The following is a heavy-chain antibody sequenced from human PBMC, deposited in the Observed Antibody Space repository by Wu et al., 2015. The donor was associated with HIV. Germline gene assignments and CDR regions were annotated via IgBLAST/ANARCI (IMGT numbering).Heavy chain of an antibody. D-gene: IGHD3-10*01. CDR3: ARAHYYGSGRPTGLYYAFDV. J-gene: IGHJ6*02. CDR1: GYTFTGYY. CDR2: INPNSGNT. V-gene: IGHV1-8*02. Sequence: QVHLVQSGTEVKKPGASVKVSCKASGYTFTGYYLHWVRQAAGQGLEWMGWINPNSGNTGYAEKLQYRITMTRDTSISTAYMELSILRSEDTAVYYCARAHYYGSGRPTGLYYAFDVWGQGTTVTVSS.